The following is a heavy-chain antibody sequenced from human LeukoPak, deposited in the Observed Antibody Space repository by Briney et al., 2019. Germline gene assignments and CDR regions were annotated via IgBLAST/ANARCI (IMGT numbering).Heavy chain of an antibody. CDR2: ISNDGSNK. J-gene: IGHJ4*02. CDR1: GFTFSSYG. CDR3: ARDFDSGNDFDY. Sequence: GRSLRLSCAASGFTFSSYGIHWVRQAPGKGLEWVAVISNDGSNKFYADSVKGRFTISRDNAKNTLYLQMNSLRAEDTAVYYCARDFDSGNDFDYWGQGTLVTVSS. D-gene: IGHD3-9*01. V-gene: IGHV3-30*03.